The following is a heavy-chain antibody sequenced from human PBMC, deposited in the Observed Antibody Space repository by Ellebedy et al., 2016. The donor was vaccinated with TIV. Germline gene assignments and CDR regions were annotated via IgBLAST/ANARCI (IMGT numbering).Heavy chain of an antibody. CDR2: IWYDGSNK. J-gene: IGHJ6*02. D-gene: IGHD3-10*01. Sequence: GGSLRLSCAASGFTFSSYGMHWVRQAPGKGLEWVAVIWYDGSNKYYADSVKGRFTISRNNSKNTLYLQMNSLRPEDTAVYYCARDSHGSGKTNYGMDVWGQGTTVTVSS. CDR1: GFTFSSYG. V-gene: IGHV3-30*19. CDR3: ARDSHGSGKTNYGMDV.